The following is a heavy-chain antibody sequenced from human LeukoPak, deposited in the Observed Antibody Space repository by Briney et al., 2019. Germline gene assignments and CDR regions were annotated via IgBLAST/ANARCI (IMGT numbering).Heavy chain of an antibody. CDR1: GGSISSYY. J-gene: IGHJ4*02. D-gene: IGHD3-16*02. CDR2: IYYSGST. V-gene: IGHV4-59*01. CDR3: ARGRLGELSWPFDY. Sequence: SETLSLTCTVSGGSISSYYWSWIRQPPGKGLEWIGYIYYSGSTNYNPSLKSRVTISVDTSKNQFSLKLSSVTAADTAAYYCARGRLGELSWPFDYWGQGILVTVSS.